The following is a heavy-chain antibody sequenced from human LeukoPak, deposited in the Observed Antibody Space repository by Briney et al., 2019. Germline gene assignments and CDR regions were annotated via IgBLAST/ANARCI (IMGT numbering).Heavy chain of an antibody. V-gene: IGHV4-34*01. CDR3: ARDSSATVTTLNFDY. CDR2: INHSGST. Sequence: SETLTLTCAVYGGSFSGYYWSWIRQPPGKGLEWIGEINHSGSTNYNPSLKSRVTISVDTSKNQFSLKLSSVTAADTAVYYCARDSSATVTTLNFDYWGQGTLVTVSS. CDR1: GGSFSGYY. J-gene: IGHJ4*02. D-gene: IGHD4-17*01.